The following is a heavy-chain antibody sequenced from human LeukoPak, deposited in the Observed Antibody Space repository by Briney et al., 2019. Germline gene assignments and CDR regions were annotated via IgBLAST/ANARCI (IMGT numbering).Heavy chain of an antibody. Sequence: PGRSLRLSCAASGFTFSSYGMHWVRQAPGKGLEWVAIISYDGSNKYYADSVKGRFTISRDNSKNTLFLQMNSLRAEDTAVYYCAKDHLSSRITMIVVRGGGMDVWGQGTTVTVSS. CDR3: AKDHLSSRITMIVVRGGGMDV. D-gene: IGHD3-22*01. J-gene: IGHJ6*02. V-gene: IGHV3-30*18. CDR2: ISYDGSNK. CDR1: GFTFSSYG.